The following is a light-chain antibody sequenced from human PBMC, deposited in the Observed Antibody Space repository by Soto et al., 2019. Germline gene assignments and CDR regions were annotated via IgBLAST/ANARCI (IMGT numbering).Light chain of an antibody. Sequence: QSVLTQPPSVSGAPRQRVTISCSGSNSNIGNNAVNWYQQLPGKAPKLLIYYDDLLPSGVSDRFSGSKSGTSASLAISGLQSEDEAGYYCCSYAGSPTYVFGTGTKVTVL. V-gene: IGLV1-36*01. CDR3: CSYAGSPTYV. CDR2: YDD. CDR1: NSNIGNNA. J-gene: IGLJ1*01.